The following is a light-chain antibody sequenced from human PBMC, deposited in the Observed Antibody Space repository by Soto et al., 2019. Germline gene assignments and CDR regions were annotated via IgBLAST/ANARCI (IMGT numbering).Light chain of an antibody. CDR2: DAS. V-gene: IGKV3-15*01. J-gene: IGKJ1*01. Sequence: EIVMTQSPATPSVSPGERATLSCRASQNVNNNLAWYQHKPGQAPRLLIYDASTRATGIPARFRGSGSGTEFTLTISSLQSEDFAFYYCQQHNDWWTFGQGTKVEIK. CDR1: QNVNNN. CDR3: QQHNDWWT.